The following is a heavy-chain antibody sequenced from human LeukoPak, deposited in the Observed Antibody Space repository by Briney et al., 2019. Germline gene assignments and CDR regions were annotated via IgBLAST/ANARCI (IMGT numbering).Heavy chain of an antibody. CDR2: ISYDGSNK. CDR3: ARGGDYVLFGEAFDI. D-gene: IGHD4-17*01. Sequence: GRSLRLSCAASGFTFSSYAMHWVRQAPGKGLEWVAVISYDGSNKYYADSVKGRFTISRDNSKNTLYLQMNSLRAEDTAVYYCARGGDYVLFGEAFDIWGQGTMVTVSS. J-gene: IGHJ3*02. CDR1: GFTFSSYA. V-gene: IGHV3-30-3*01.